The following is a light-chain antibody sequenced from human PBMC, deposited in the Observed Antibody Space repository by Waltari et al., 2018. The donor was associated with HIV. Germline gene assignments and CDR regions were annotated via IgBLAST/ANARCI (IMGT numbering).Light chain of an antibody. J-gene: IGLJ1*01. CDR1: SSTIGQRI. CDR2: END. V-gene: IGLV1-51*02. CDR3: GTWDDSLNTHV. Sequence: QSVLTQPPSVSAAPGQKVSISCSGSSSTIGQRIVAWYQQFPGTAPKLLIFENDKRPSGIPDRFSGSKSGMSATLDITGLQTGDEADYFCGTWDDSLNTHVFGGGTKVTVL.